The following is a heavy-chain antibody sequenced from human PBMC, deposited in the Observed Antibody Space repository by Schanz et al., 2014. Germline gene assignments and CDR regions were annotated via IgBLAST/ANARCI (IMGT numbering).Heavy chain of an antibody. D-gene: IGHD3-22*01. Sequence: EVQLLDSGGGLVQPGGSLRLSCAASGFTFSTYAMSWVRQAPGKGLEWVSVISGSGGSTYYADSVKGRFTISRDNSKNTLYLQMNSLRAEDTAVYYCAKDPSHGDYDYYFDYWGQGTLVTVSS. CDR3: AKDPSHGDYDYYFDY. CDR1: GFTFSTYA. V-gene: IGHV3-23*01. J-gene: IGHJ4*02. CDR2: ISGSGGST.